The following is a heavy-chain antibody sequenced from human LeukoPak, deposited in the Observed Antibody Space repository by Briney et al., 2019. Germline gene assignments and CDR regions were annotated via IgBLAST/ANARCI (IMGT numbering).Heavy chain of an antibody. V-gene: IGHV3-48*03. D-gene: IGHD5-24*01. CDR2: ISSSGSTI. J-gene: IGHJ3*02. Sequence: GGSLRLSCAASGFTFSSYEMNWVRQAPGKGLEWVSYISSSGSTIYYADSVKGRFTISRDNAKNSLYLQMDSLRAEDTAVYYCATRPTTTESGEPRWAFDIRGQGTVVTVSS. CDR1: GFTFSSYE. CDR3: ATRPTTTESGEPRWAFDI.